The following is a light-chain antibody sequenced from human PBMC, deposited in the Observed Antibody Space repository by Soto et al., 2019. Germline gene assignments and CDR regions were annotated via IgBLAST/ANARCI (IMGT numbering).Light chain of an antibody. CDR2: GAS. J-gene: IGKJ5*01. CDR1: QSVSSSY. CDR3: QQLNSYPQT. V-gene: IGKV3-20*01. Sequence: EIVLTQSPGTLSLSPGERATLSCRASQSVSSSYLAWYQQKPGQAPRLLIYGASSRATGIPDRFSGSGSGTEFTLTISSLQPDDFATYFCQQLNSYPQTFGQGTRLEIK.